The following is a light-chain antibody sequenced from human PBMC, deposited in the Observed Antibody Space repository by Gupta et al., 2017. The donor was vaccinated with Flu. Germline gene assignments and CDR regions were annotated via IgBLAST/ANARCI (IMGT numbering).Light chain of an antibody. CDR3: QSYDSSLRGV. CDR2: GNN. Sequence: QSVLTQPPSVSGAPGQRVTISCTGSSSNIGAGYDVYWYQQLPGTGPKLLIYGNNNRPSGVPDRFSGSKSGTSASLAITGLQAEDEADYYCQSYDSSLRGVFGTGTKVTVL. V-gene: IGLV1-40*01. J-gene: IGLJ1*01. CDR1: SSNIGAGYD.